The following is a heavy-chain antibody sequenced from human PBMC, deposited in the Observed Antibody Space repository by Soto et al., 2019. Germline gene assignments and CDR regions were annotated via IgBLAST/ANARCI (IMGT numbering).Heavy chain of an antibody. V-gene: IGHV1-18*01. CDR2: ISAYNGNT. CDR1: GYTFTSYG. CDR3: ARDHPSMVRGVKNDY. J-gene: IGHJ4*02. Sequence: ASVKVSCKASGYTFTSYGISWVRQAPGQGLEWMGWISAYNGNTNYAQKLQGRVTMTTDTSTSTAYMELRSLRSDDTAVYYCARDHPSMVRGVKNDYWGQGTLVTVSS. D-gene: IGHD3-10*01.